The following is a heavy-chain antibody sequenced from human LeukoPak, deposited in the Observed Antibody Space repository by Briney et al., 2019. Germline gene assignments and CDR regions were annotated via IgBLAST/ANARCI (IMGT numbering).Heavy chain of an antibody. Sequence: SVKVSCKASGGTFSSYAISWVRQAPGQGLEWMGGIIPIFGTANYAQRFQGRVTITADESTSTAYMELSSLRSEDTAVYYCARDLYSYEHYYYYGMDVWGQGTTVTVSS. CDR1: GGTFSSYA. CDR2: IIPIFGTA. V-gene: IGHV1-69*01. D-gene: IGHD5-18*01. CDR3: ARDLYSYEHYYYYGMDV. J-gene: IGHJ6*02.